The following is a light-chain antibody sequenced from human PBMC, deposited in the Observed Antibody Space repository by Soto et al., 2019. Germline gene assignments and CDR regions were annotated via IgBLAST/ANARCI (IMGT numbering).Light chain of an antibody. CDR1: QSITNY. CDR3: QQSYSTPRGT. J-gene: IGKJ1*01. Sequence: DIQMTQSPSSLSASVGDRVTITCRTSQSITNYLNWYQQKPGKAPKLLIYAASSLQSGVPSRFSGSGSGTDFTLTISSLQPEDFATYYCQQSYSTPRGTFGQGTKVEIK. CDR2: AAS. V-gene: IGKV1-39*01.